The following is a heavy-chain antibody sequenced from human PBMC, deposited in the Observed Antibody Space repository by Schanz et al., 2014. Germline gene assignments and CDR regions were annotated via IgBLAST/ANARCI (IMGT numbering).Heavy chain of an antibody. CDR3: ARGYCSSISCYLDFFDH. J-gene: IGHJ4*02. CDR1: GGTFSSNG. Sequence: QVPLVQSGSEVKKPGSSVKVSCKASGGTFSSNGISWVRQAPGQGLEWMGRVIPIRGTAHYAQKFQGRVTITADMSTSTAYMELSSLRSEDTAVYYCARGYCSSISCYLDFFDHWGQGTLVIVSS. D-gene: IGHD2-2*01. V-gene: IGHV1-69*04. CDR2: VIPIRGTA.